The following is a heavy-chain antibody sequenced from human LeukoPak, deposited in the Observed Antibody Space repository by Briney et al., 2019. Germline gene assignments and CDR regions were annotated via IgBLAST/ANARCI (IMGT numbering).Heavy chain of an antibody. CDR2: TYYRSQWHN. V-gene: IGHV6-1*01. CDR1: GDSVSNNNYA. CDR3: AGGYAFDV. J-gene: IGHJ3*01. Sequence: SQTFSLTCAISGDSVSNNNYAWNWIRQSPSRGLEWLGRTYYRSQWHNDYARSVMGRISVDPDTSKNQFSLHLGSVTPDDTAVYYCAGGYAFDVWGQGTMVTVSS.